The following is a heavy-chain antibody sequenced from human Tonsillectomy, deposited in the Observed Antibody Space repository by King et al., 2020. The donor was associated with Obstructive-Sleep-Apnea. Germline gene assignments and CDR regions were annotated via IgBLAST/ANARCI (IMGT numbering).Heavy chain of an antibody. D-gene: IGHD3-10*01. CDR3: ARAARGGSGSYPFDY. CDR1: GGSISSYY. V-gene: IGHV4-59*01. CDR2: IYYSGST. Sequence: QLQESGPGLVKPSETLSLTCTVSGGSISSYYWSWIRQPPGKGLGGIGYIYYSGSTNYNPSLKIRVTISVDTSKNQFSLTLSSVTAADTAVYYCARAARGGSGSYPFDYWGQGTLVTVSS. J-gene: IGHJ4*02.